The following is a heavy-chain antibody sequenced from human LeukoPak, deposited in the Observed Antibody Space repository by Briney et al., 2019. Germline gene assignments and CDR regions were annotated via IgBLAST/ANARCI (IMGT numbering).Heavy chain of an antibody. Sequence: GGSLRLSCAASGFTFSNAWMSWVRQAPGKGLEWVANIKQDGSEKYYVDSVKGRFTISRDNAKNSLYLQMNSLRAEDTAVYYCARDPSYYDILTGYYHPLDYWGQGTLVTVSS. CDR1: GFTFSNAW. CDR2: IKQDGSEK. J-gene: IGHJ4*02. D-gene: IGHD3-9*01. CDR3: ARDPSYYDILTGYYHPLDY. V-gene: IGHV3-7*01.